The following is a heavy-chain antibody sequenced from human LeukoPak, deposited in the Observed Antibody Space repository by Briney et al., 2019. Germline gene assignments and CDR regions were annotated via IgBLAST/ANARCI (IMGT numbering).Heavy chain of an antibody. Sequence: GGSLRLSCAASGFTFSSHWMHWVRQAPGKGLVWVSRINGDGSNTTYADSVKGRFTISRDNAKNTLYLQMNSLRAEDTAVYHCARSKSWYSTDASDIWGQGTMVTVPS. V-gene: IGHV3-74*03. J-gene: IGHJ3*02. CDR3: ARSKSWYSTDASDI. CDR2: INGDGSNT. CDR1: GFTFSSHW. D-gene: IGHD2-15*01.